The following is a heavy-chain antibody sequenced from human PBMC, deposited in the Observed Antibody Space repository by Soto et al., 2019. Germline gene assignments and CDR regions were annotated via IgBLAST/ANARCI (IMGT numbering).Heavy chain of an antibody. CDR3: ASRDPGTSVDY. V-gene: IGHV4-4*02. CDR2: IYRTGST. Sequence: SETLSLTCAVSGGSFTSNNWWTWVRQPPGQGLEWIGEIYRTGSTNYNPSLKSRVTISLDKSENQFSLKVTSLTAADTAVYYCASRDPGTSVDYWGQGTLITVSS. D-gene: IGHD1-7*01. CDR1: GGSFTSNNW. J-gene: IGHJ4*02.